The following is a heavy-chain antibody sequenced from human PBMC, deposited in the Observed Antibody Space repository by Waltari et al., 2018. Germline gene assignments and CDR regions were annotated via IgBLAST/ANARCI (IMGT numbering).Heavy chain of an antibody. D-gene: IGHD6-25*01. Sequence: QLQLQESGPGLVKPSETLSLTCTVPGGSHSSSSYYWGWLRQPPGKGLEWIGSIYYSGSTYYNPSLKSRVTISVDTAKNQFSLKLSSVTAADTAVYYCASHQRYWGQGTLVTVSS. CDR2: IYYSGST. CDR3: ASHQRY. J-gene: IGHJ4*02. V-gene: IGHV4-39*07. CDR1: GGSHSSSSYY.